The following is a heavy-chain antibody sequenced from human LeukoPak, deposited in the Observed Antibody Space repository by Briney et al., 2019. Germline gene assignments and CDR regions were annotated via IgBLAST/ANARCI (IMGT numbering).Heavy chain of an antibody. D-gene: IGHD3-22*01. CDR2: IYYSGST. Sequence: SETLSLTCTVSGGSISSSSYYWGWIRQPPGKGLEWIGSIYYSGSTYYNPSLKSRVTISVDTSKNQFSLKLSSVTAADTAVYYCARDPNGGSGYYDYWGQGTLVTVSS. J-gene: IGHJ4*02. CDR1: GGSISSSSYY. CDR3: ARDPNGGSGYYDY. V-gene: IGHV4-39*07.